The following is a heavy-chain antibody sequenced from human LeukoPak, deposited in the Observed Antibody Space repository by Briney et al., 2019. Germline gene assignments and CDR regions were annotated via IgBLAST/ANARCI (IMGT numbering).Heavy chain of an antibody. Sequence: PSETLSLTCTVSGGSISSYYWSWIRQPPGKGLEWIGYIYYSGSTNYNPSLKSRVTISVDTSKNQFSLKLSSVTAADTAVYYCATTHRDGYTPHYYYYMDVWGKGTTVTVSS. V-gene: IGHV4-59*01. J-gene: IGHJ6*03. CDR3: ATTHRDGYTPHYYYYMDV. CDR2: IYYSGST. D-gene: IGHD5-24*01. CDR1: GGSISSYY.